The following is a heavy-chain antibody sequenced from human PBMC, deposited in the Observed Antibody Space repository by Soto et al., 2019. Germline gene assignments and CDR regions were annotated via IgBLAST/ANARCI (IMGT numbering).Heavy chain of an antibody. CDR3: AREKLRWYTHFDY. D-gene: IGHD4-17*01. J-gene: IGHJ4*02. V-gene: IGHV4-31*03. CDR1: GGSISSGGYY. Sequence: SLTCTVSGGSISSGGYYWSWIRQHPGKGLEWIGYIYYSGSTYYNPSLKSRVTISVDTSKNQFSLKLSSVTAADTAVYYCAREKLRWYTHFDYWGQGTLVTVSS. CDR2: IYYSGST.